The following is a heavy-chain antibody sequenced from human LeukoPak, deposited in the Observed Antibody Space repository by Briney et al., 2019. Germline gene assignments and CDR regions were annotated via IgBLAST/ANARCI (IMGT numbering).Heavy chain of an antibody. CDR2: MNPNSGNT. CDR3: ARRVRYFDWLQKSGWFDP. Sequence: ASVKVSCKASGYTFTGYYMHWVRQATGQGLEWMGWMNPNSGNTGYAQKFQGRVTMTRNTSISTAYMELSSLRSEDTAVYYCARRVRYFDWLQKSGWFDPWGQGTLVTVSS. D-gene: IGHD3-9*01. V-gene: IGHV1-8*02. J-gene: IGHJ5*02. CDR1: GYTFTGYY.